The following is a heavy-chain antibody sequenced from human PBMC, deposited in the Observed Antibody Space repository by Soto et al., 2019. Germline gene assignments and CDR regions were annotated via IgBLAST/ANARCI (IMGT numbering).Heavy chain of an antibody. D-gene: IGHD2-15*01. CDR3: ARGRIVVVVAATFDY. CDR2: INHSGST. J-gene: IGHJ4*02. CDR1: GGSFSGYY. Sequence: QVQLQQWGAGLLKPSETLSLTCAVYGGSFSGYYWSWIRQPPGKGREWIGEINHSGSTNYNPSLKSRVTISVDTSKNQFSLKLSSVTAADTAVYYCARGRIVVVVAATFDYWGQGTLVTVSS. V-gene: IGHV4-34*01.